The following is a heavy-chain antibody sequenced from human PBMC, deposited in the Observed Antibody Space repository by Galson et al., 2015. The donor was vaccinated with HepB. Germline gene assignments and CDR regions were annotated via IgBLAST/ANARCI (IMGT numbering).Heavy chain of an antibody. V-gene: IGHV1-8*01. CDR2: MNPIRGNA. CDR3: ASANNWNGDDVSDF. Sequence: SVKVSCKASGYTFTSYDINWVRQATGQGLEWMGWMNPIRGNAGYAQKFQGRVTMTRNTSISTAYMELSSLRSEDTAVYYCASANNWNGDDVSDFWSQATRGTASS. J-gene: IGHJ6*02. CDR1: GYTFTSYD. D-gene: IGHD1-1*01.